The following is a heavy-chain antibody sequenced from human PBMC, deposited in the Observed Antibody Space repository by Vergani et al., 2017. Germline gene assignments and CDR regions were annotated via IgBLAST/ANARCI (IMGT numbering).Heavy chain of an antibody. Sequence: QVQLQQWGPGLLKPSETLSLTCAVYGGSLSGYYWSWIRLAQGKGLEWIGEINHSGTINYNPTLKSPFNVSIDTSRDHFSLKLRSVSAADTAVYFCARRAERWETLLRDDFDVWGQGTFVTVSS. CDR2: INHSGTI. CDR1: GGSLSGYY. V-gene: IGHV4-34*01. D-gene: IGHD1-26*01. J-gene: IGHJ3*01. CDR3: ARRAERWETLLRDDFDV.